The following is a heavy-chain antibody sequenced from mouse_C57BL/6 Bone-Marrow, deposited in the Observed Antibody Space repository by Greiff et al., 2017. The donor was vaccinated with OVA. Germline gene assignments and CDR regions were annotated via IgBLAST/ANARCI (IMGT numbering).Heavy chain of an antibody. CDR1: GYTFTSYW. CDR2: IDPSDSYT. CDR3: ARAYYYGSSAWFAY. J-gene: IGHJ3*01. D-gene: IGHD1-1*01. Sequence: QVQLKEPGAELVRPGTSVKLSCKASGYTFTSYWMHWVKQRPGQGLEWIGVIDPSDSYTNYNQKFKGKATLTVDTSSSTAYMQLSSLTSEDSAVYYCARAYYYGSSAWFAYWGQGTLVTVSA. V-gene: IGHV1-59*01.